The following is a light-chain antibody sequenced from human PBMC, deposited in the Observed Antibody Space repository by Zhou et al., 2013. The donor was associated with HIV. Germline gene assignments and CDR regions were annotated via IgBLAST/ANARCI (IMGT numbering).Light chain of an antibody. CDR1: QNINTW. V-gene: IGKV1-5*03. J-gene: IGKJ1*01. CDR3: QQYDNLPQT. CDR2: TTS. Sequence: DIQLTQSPSTLSASLGDRVTITCRASQNINTWLAWYQQKPGKAPKLLIYTTSILQSGVPSRFSGSGSGTDFTFTISSLQPEDIATYYCQQYDNLPQTFGQGTKVEIK.